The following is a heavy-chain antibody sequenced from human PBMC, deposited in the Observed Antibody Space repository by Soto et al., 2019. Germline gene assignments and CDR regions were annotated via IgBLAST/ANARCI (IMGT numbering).Heavy chain of an antibody. Sequence: QVQLQQWGAGLLKPSETLSLTCAVYGGSVKGYFWSWIRQPPEKGLELIGEIKDGGITNYSPSLKRRVTISADTSKHQFFLTLKSVTAADTAVYYCARGQVAIVATHWDQGTLVTVSS. D-gene: IGHD5-12*01. CDR2: IKDGGIT. CDR1: GGSVKGYF. V-gene: IGHV4-34*01. CDR3: ARGQVAIVATH. J-gene: IGHJ1*01.